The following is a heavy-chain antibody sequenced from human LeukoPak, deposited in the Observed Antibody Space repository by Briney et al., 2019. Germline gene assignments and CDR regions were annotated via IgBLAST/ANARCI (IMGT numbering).Heavy chain of an antibody. D-gene: IGHD2-15*01. CDR3: AKAPVTSCRGAFCYPFDS. Sequence: GGSLRLSCTVSGFSLSGYALSWVRRAPGKGLEWVSATSSSDAGKYYADSVRGRFTISRDNSRNTMYLQMNSLRVEDAAVYYCAKAPVTSCRGAFCYPFDSWGQGTLVTVSS. CDR2: TSSSDAGK. CDR1: GFSLSGYA. J-gene: IGHJ4*02. V-gene: IGHV3-23*01.